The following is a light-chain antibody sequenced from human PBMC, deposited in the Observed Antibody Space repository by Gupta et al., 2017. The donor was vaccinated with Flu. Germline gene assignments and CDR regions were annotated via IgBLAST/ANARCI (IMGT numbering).Light chain of an antibody. CDR1: NSDVGNYDL. CDR2: RVS. CDR3: CAYAGGSMYV. V-gene: IGLV2-23*02. Sequence: QSALTQPASLSVSLGQSITISCPASNSDVGNYDLVSWFQLHPGKAPNLIMCRVSQRPAGVPDRFSGSKSANTAALTISGRQTEDEADYFCCAYAGGSMYVFGPGTKVTVL. J-gene: IGLJ1*01.